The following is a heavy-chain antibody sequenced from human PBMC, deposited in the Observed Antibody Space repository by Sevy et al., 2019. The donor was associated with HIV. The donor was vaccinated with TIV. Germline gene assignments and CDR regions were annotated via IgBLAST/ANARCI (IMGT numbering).Heavy chain of an antibody. V-gene: IGHV3-30-3*01. Sequence: GGSLRLSCAASGFTFSSYAMHWVRQAPGKGLEWVAVISYDGSNKYYADSVKGRFTISRDNAKNSLYLQMNSLRDEDTAVYYCAREGGNILTGNSFDYWGQGTLVTVSS. J-gene: IGHJ4*02. CDR1: GFTFSSYA. CDR2: ISYDGSNK. D-gene: IGHD3-9*01. CDR3: AREGGNILTGNSFDY.